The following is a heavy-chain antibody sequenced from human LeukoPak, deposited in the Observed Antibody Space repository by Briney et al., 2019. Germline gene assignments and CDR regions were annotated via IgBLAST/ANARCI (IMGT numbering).Heavy chain of an antibody. Sequence: GGSLRLSCAASGFTFSSYAMSGVRQAPGKGLEWVSATSGSGGSTYYADPVKGRFTISRDNSKNTLYLQMNSLRAEDTAVYYCAKDIPGYSSGWYVSLPGYWGQGTLVTVSS. CDR1: GFTFSSYA. CDR3: AKDIPGYSSGWYVSLPGY. CDR2: TSGSGGST. D-gene: IGHD6-19*01. J-gene: IGHJ4*02. V-gene: IGHV3-23*01.